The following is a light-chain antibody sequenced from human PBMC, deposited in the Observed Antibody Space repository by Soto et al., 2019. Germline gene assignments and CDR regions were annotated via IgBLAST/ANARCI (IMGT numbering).Light chain of an antibody. V-gene: IGLV2-23*01. CDR3: CSSAGRFTYV. CDR1: SSDIGTYNL. Sequence: QSVLTQPASVSGSPGHSITISCTGTSSDIGTYNLVSWYQHHPGKAPKLMIYEGTKRPSGVSNRFSGSKSGNTASLTISGLQAEEEADYYCCSSAGRFTYVFGTGTKVTVL. J-gene: IGLJ1*01. CDR2: EGT.